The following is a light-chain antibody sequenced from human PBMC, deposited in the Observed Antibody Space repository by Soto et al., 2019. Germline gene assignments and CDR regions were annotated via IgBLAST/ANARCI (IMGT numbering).Light chain of an antibody. CDR1: TSDISVYNY. CDR3: SSWTSTNTWV. CDR2: EVN. Sequence: QSALTQPASVSGSPGQSITISCTGPTSDISVYNYVSWFQQYPGKAPKLMIYEVNNRPSGVSSRFSASKSGNTASLTISGLQAADEADYYCSSWTSTNTWVFGGGTKLTVL. V-gene: IGLV2-14*01. J-gene: IGLJ3*02.